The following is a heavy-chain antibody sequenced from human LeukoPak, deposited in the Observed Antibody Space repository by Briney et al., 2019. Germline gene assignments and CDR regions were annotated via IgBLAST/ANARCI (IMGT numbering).Heavy chain of an antibody. CDR1: GLTVSNKY. D-gene: IGHD2-21*02. V-gene: IGHV3-53*01. CDR2: INRGGST. J-gene: IGHJ4*02. CDR3: ARDYEAYCGGDCYEFDY. Sequence: GGSLRLSCAASGLTVSNKYMSWVRQAPGKGLEWVSVINRGGSTYYADSVKGRFTISRDQSKNTLYLQMNSLRAEDTAVYYCARDYEAYCGGDCYEFDYWGQGTLVTVSS.